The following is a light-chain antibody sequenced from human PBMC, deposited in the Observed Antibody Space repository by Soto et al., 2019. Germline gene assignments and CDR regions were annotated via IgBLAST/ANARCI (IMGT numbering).Light chain of an antibody. V-gene: IGKV1-39*01. J-gene: IGKJ5*01. CDR3: QQSYSTVT. Sequence: DIQMTQSPSSLSASVGDRVTITCRASQSISSYLNWYQQKPGKAPKLLIYAASSLQSGVPSRFSGSGSGTDFTLTISSLQPEDFATYYCQQSYSTVTFGQGRLLEIK. CDR2: AAS. CDR1: QSISSY.